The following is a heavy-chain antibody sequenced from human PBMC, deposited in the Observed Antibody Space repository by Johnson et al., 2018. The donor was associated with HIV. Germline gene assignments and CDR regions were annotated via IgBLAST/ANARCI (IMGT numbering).Heavy chain of an antibody. CDR1: GFTFDDYA. CDR3: AKDRGSYYDSSGYLGDAFDI. Sequence: VESGGGLVQPGRSLRLSCAASGFTFDDYAMHWVRQAPGKGLEWVSGISWNSGSIGYADSVKGRFTISRDNSKNTLYLQMNSLRAEDTAVYYCAKDRGSYYDSSGYLGDAFDIWGQGTMVTVSS. CDR2: ISWNSGSI. D-gene: IGHD3-22*01. J-gene: IGHJ3*02. V-gene: IGHV3-9*01.